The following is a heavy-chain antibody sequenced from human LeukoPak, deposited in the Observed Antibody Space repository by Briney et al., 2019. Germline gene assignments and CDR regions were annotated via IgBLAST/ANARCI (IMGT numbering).Heavy chain of an antibody. CDR3: ARAREEQLDFDY. D-gene: IGHD6-13*01. CDR1: GGSISSYY. CDR2: IYYSGST. V-gene: IGHV4-59*01. J-gene: IGHJ4*02. Sequence: SETLSLTCTVSGGSISSYYWSWIRQPPGKGLEWIGYIYYSGSTNYNPSLKSRVTISVDTSKNQFSLELSSVTAADTAVYYCARAREEQLDFDYWGQGTLVTVSS.